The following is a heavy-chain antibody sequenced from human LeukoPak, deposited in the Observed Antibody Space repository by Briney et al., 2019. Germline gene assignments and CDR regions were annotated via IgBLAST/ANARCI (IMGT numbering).Heavy chain of an antibody. CDR3: ARDPEWLLYRYLDY. CDR2: INSDGSST. J-gene: IGHJ4*02. D-gene: IGHD3-3*01. Sequence: PGGSLRLSCAASGFTFSSYWMHWVRQAPGKGLVWVSRINSDGSSTSYADSVKGRFTISRDNAKDTLYLQMNSLRAEDTAVYYCARDPEWLLYRYLDYWGQGTLVTVSS. V-gene: IGHV3-74*01. CDR1: GFTFSSYW.